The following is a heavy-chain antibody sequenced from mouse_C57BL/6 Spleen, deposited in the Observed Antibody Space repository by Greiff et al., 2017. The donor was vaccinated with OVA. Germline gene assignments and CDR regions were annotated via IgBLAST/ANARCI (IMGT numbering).Heavy chain of an antibody. CDR3: AISDDYAMDY. J-gene: IGHJ4*01. CDR2: ISSGSSTI. V-gene: IGHV5-17*01. CDR1: GFTFSDYG. Sequence: EVMLVESGGGLVKPGGSLKLSCAASGFTFSDYGMHWVRQAPEKGLEWVAYISSGSSTIYYADTVKGRFTISRDNAKNTLFLQMTSLRSEDTAMYYCAISDDYAMDYWGQGTSVTVSS.